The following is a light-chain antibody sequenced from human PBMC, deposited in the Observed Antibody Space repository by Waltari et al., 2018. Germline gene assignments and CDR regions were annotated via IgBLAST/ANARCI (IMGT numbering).Light chain of an antibody. CDR2: EDN. Sequence: NFMLTQPHSVSESPGKTVTISCTRSSGSIASNYVQWSQQRPGSAPTTVIYEDNQRPSGVPDRFSGSIDSSSNSASLTISGLKTEDEADYYCQSYDSSNQRVFGTGTKVTVL. CDR3: QSYDSSNQRV. CDR1: SGSIASNY. V-gene: IGLV6-57*03. J-gene: IGLJ1*01.